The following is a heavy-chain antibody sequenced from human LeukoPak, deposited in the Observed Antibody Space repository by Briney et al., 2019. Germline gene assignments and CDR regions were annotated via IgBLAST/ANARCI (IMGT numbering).Heavy chain of an antibody. J-gene: IGHJ3*02. CDR2: ISAYNGNT. CDR3: ARDSYSDYGGNSGVFDT. V-gene: IGHV1-18*01. CDR1: GYTFTSYG. Sequence: ASVKVSCKASGYTFTSYGISWVRQAPGQGLEWMGWISAYNGNTNYAQKLQSRVTMPTETSTSTAYMELMSLRSDDTAVYYCARDSYSDYGGNSGVFDTWGQGTMVTVSS. D-gene: IGHD4-23*01.